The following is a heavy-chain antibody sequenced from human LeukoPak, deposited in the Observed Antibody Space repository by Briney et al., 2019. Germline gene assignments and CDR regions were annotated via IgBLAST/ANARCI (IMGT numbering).Heavy chain of an antibody. V-gene: IGHV1-8*03. CDR3: ARVDYSTYHINYYYYYYMDV. CDR1: GGTFSSYA. J-gene: IGHJ6*03. CDR2: MNPNSGNT. Sequence: ASVEVSCKASGGTFSSYAISWVRQAPGQGIEWMGWMNPNSGNTGYAQKFQGRVTITRNTSISTAYMELSSLRSEDTAVYYCARVDYSTYHINYYYYYYMDVWGKGTTVTVSS. D-gene: IGHD4-11*01.